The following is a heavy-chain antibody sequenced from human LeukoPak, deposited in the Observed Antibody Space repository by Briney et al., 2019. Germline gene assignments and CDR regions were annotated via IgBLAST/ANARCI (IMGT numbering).Heavy chain of an antibody. D-gene: IGHD3-3*01. CDR3: AAESYYDFWSGENWFDP. J-gene: IGHJ5*02. CDR2: INPNSGGT. Sequence: ASVKVSCKASGYTFTGYYMHWVRQAPGQGLEWMGWINPNSGGTNYAQKFQGRVTMTRDTSISTAYMELSRLRSDDTAVYYCAAESYYDFWSGENWFDPWGQGTLVTASS. CDR1: GYTFTGYY. V-gene: IGHV1-2*02.